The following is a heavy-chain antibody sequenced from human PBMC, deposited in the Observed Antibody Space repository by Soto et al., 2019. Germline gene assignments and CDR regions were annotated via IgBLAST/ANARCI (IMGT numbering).Heavy chain of an antibody. CDR3: AKELTYYDFWSGYYRGPRGPDY. J-gene: IGHJ4*02. D-gene: IGHD3-3*01. CDR2: ISGSGGST. Sequence: EVQLLESGGGLVQPGGSLRLSCAASGFTFSSYAMSWVRQAPGKGLEWVSAISGSGGSTYYADSVKGRFTISRDNSKSTLYLQMNSLRAEDTAVYYCAKELTYYDFWSGYYRGPRGPDYWGQGTLVTVSS. V-gene: IGHV3-23*01. CDR1: GFTFSSYA.